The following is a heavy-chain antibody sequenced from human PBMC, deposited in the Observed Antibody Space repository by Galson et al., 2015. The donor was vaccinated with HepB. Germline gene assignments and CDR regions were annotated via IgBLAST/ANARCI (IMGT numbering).Heavy chain of an antibody. CDR1: GGSISSYY. CDR3: ARSPMYSSGWFYGMDV. CDR2: IYDSGTT. D-gene: IGHD6-19*01. J-gene: IGHJ6*02. Sequence: LSLTCTVSGGSISSYYWSWIRQPPGRGLEWIGYIYDSGTTNYNPSLKSRVTIPVDTSKNQFSLKLTSVTAADTAVYYCARSPMYSSGWFYGMDVWGQGTTVTVSS. V-gene: IGHV4-59*08.